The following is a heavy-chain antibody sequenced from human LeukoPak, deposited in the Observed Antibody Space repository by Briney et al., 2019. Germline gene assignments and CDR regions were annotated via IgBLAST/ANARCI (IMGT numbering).Heavy chain of an antibody. Sequence: SVKVSCKASGGTFSSYAISWVRQAPGQGLEWMGGIIPIFGTANYAQKFQGRVTITTDESTSTAYMELSSLRPEDTAVYYCASRLVGTKGYYYYYMDVWGKGTTVTVSS. CDR2: IIPIFGTA. V-gene: IGHV1-69*05. CDR1: GGTFSSYA. J-gene: IGHJ6*03. CDR3: ASRLVGTKGYYYYYMDV. D-gene: IGHD1-7*01.